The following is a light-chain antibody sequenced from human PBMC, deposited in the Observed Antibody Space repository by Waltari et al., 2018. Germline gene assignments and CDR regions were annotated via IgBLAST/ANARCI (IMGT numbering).Light chain of an antibody. J-gene: IGLJ1*01. Sequence: QSALTQPPSASGSPGQSVTISCTGTSSDVGGFNHVPWYQHNPGKAPKLMIYEVNKRPSGVPDRFSGSKSGDTASLTVSGLQAEDEADYYCSSYAGSNNLVVFGTGTKVTVL. CDR3: SSYAGSNNLVV. CDR2: EVN. V-gene: IGLV2-8*01. CDR1: SSDVGGFNH.